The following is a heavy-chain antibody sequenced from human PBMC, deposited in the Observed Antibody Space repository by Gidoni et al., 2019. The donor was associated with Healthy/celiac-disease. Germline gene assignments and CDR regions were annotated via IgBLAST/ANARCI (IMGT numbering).Heavy chain of an antibody. CDR2: ISLRSSYI. Sequence: EVQLVESGGGRVKPGGSRRRYGAAWGCTFSSYSMNWVRQAPGKGRELVSSISLRSSYISYADSVTGRFTISRANAKNSLYLQMNSLRAEDPAVYYCARDHCSGGSCYYYYGMDVWGQGTTVTVSS. J-gene: IGHJ6*02. V-gene: IGHV3-21*01. CDR1: GCTFSSYS. CDR3: ARDHCSGGSCYYYYGMDV. D-gene: IGHD2-15*01.